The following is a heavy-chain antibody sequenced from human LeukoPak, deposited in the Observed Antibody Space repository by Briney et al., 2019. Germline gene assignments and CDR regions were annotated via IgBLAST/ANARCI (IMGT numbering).Heavy chain of an antibody. CDR2: ISVRAGTI. CDR1: GSGSGQSE. D-gene: IGHD3-22*01. V-gene: IGHV3-48*03. CDR3: AKDFPHYYEVPHGMDV. Sequence: SRTLSCAASGSGSGQSEIRWVRQAPGKLLEWIAYISVRAGTIQYGDSAEGRFTISRHDDKHSLYLQLNGLRVEDTAIYYCAKDFPHYYEVPHGMDVWGQGTTVTV. J-gene: IGHJ6*02.